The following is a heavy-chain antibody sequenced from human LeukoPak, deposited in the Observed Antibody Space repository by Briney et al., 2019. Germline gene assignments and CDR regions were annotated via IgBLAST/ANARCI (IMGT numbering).Heavy chain of an antibody. CDR1: GFAFSSYA. CDR3: VKDGFNYGPDAFDI. CDR2: ISASGDST. D-gene: IGHD5-18*01. J-gene: IGHJ3*02. Sequence: PGGSLRLSCAASGFAFSSYAMSWVRQAPGKGLEWVSAISASGDSTYSADAVKGRFTISRDNSKNTLYMQMKSLRAEDTAIYYCVKDGFNYGPDAFDIWGQGTMVTVSS. V-gene: IGHV3-23*01.